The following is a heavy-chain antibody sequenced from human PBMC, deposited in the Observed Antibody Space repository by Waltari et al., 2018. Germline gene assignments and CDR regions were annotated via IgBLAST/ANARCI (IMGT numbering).Heavy chain of an antibody. CDR2: IYYSGST. CDR1: GGSISSYY. Sequence: QVQLQESGPGLVKPSETLSLTCTVSGGSISSYYWSWIRQPGKGLEWIGYIYYSGSTNYNPPLKSRVTISVDTSKNQFSLKLSSVTAADTAVYYCATATGYWGQGTLVTVSS. D-gene: IGHD3-9*01. J-gene: IGHJ4*02. CDR3: ATATGY. V-gene: IGHV4-59*01.